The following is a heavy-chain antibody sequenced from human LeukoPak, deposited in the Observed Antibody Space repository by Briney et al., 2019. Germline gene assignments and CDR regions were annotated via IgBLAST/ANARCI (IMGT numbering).Heavy chain of an antibody. CDR3: ASPRAERSTWYAVDY. J-gene: IGHJ4*02. CDR1: GGSFSGYY. Sequence: SETLSLTCAVYGGSFSGYYWSWIRQPPGKGLEWIGSIYYSGSTYYNPSLKSRVTISVDTSKNHFSLKLSSVTAADTAVYYCASPRAERSTWYAVDYWGQGTLVTVSA. V-gene: IGHV4-34*01. CDR2: IYYSGST. D-gene: IGHD6-13*01.